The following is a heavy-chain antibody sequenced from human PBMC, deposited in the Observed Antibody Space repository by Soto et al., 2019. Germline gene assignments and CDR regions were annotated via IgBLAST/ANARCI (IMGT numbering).Heavy chain of an antibody. CDR2: ISYDGRNK. V-gene: IGHV3-30-3*01. Sequence: QVQLVKSGGGVVQPGRSLRLSCAASGFTFSSYAMHWVRQAPGKGLEWVAVISYDGRNKYYADSVKGRFTISRDNSKNTLYLQMNSLRAADTAVYYGARAARVAGHFDYWGQGRLVTVSS. CDR1: GFTFSSYA. D-gene: IGHD2-15*01. J-gene: IGHJ4*02. CDR3: ARAARVAGHFDY.